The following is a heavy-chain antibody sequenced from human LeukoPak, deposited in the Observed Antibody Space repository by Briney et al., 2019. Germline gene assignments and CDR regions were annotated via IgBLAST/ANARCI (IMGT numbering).Heavy chain of an antibody. CDR2: ISPNSGGT. D-gene: IGHD3-10*01. CDR3: ARNIWFGESADAFDI. CDR1: GYTFTGYY. V-gene: IGHV1-2*02. J-gene: IGHJ3*02. Sequence: GASVKVSCKPSGYTFTGYYMHWVRQAPGQELEWMGWISPNSGGTNYAQKFRGRVTMTRDKSIRTAYMELSRLTSDDTAVYYCARNIWFGESADAFDIWGQGTMVTVSS.